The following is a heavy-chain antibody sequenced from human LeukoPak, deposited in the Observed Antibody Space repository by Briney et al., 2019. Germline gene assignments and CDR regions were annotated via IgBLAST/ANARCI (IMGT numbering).Heavy chain of an antibody. CDR1: GGSFSGYY. CDR3: ARGGVYYDFWSGYYQKYYFDY. J-gene: IGHJ4*02. D-gene: IGHD3-3*01. CDR2: INHSGST. V-gene: IGHV4-34*01. Sequence: SETLSLTCAVYGGSFSGYYWSCIRHPPGKGLEWIGEINHSGSTNYNPSLKSRVTISVDTSKNQFSLKLSSVTAADTAVYYCARGGVYYDFWSGYYQKYYFDYWGQGTLVTVSS.